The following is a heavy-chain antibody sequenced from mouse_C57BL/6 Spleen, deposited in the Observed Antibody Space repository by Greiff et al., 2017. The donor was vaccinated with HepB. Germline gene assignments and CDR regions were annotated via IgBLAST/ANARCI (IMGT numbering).Heavy chain of an antibody. J-gene: IGHJ4*01. CDR2: IYPGDGDT. CDR3: ARSDYYGSSLYYYAMDY. Sequence: VQLQQSGPEPVKPGASVKISCKASGYAFSSSWMNRVKQRPGKGLEWIGRIYPGDGDTNYNGKFKGKTTLTTDKSSSTAYMQLSSLTSEDSAVYFCARSDYYGSSLYYYAMDYWGQGTSVTVST. V-gene: IGHV1-82*01. D-gene: IGHD1-1*01. CDR1: GYAFSSSW.